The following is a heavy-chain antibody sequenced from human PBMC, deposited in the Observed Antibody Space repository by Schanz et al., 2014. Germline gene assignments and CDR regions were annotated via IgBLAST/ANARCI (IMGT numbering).Heavy chain of an antibody. Sequence: QVRLVQSGAELKMPGATVKVSCETSGYTFTDYHIHWVRQAPGQGLEWMGRISPNSGDTHSAQKFQGRVTMTWDRSISTANMELSRLRSDDTAVYYCARENKDYDSILNKFFHYGLDLWGQGTTVTVSS. CDR3: ARENKDYDSILNKFFHYGLDL. J-gene: IGHJ6*02. D-gene: IGHD3-3*02. CDR1: GYTFTDYH. CDR2: ISPNSGDT. V-gene: IGHV1-2*06.